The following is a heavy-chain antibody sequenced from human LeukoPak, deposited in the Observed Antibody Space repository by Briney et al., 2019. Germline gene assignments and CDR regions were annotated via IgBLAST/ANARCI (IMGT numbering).Heavy chain of an antibody. J-gene: IGHJ6*02. D-gene: IGHD3-22*01. CDR3: ARDGLVRYYDSSGYYFYYYGMDV. V-gene: IGHV1-18*01. Sequence: ASVKASCKASGYTFTSYGISWVRQAPGQGLEWMGWISAYNGNTNYAQKLQGRVTMTTDTSTSTAYMELRSLRSDDTAVYYCARDGLVRYYDSSGYYFYYYGMDVWGQGTTVAVSS. CDR2: ISAYNGNT. CDR1: GYTFTSYG.